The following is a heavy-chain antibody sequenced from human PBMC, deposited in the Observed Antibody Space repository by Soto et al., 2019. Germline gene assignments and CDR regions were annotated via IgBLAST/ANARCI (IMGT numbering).Heavy chain of an antibody. CDR3: ARLGAFDY. CDR2: IYHSGSN. J-gene: IGHJ4*02. CDR1: GVSISSSNW. V-gene: IGHV4-4*02. Sequence: PSETLSLTCAVSGVSISSSNWWTWARQPPGKGLEWIGEIYHSGSNNYNPSLMSRVTISIDKSKNKFSLKLNSVTAADTAVYYCARLGAFDYWGQGTLVTVSS.